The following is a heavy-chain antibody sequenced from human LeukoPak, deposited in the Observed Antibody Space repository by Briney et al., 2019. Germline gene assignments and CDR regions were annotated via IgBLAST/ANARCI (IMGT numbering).Heavy chain of an antibody. CDR2: IYHSGST. D-gene: IGHD5-24*01. CDR3: AQREMATITWSFDI. V-gene: IGHV4-4*02. CDR1: GGSISSSNW. Sequence: PSETLSLTCAASGGSISSSNWWSWVRQPPGKGLEWIGEIYHSGSTNYNPSLKSRVTISVDKSKNQFSLKLSSVTAADTAVYYCAQREMATITWSFDIWGQGTMVTVSS. J-gene: IGHJ3*02.